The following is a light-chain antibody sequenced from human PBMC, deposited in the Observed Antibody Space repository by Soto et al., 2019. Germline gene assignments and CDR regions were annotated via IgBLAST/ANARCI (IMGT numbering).Light chain of an antibody. CDR3: QQYNKRPPIT. Sequence: EIVMTQSPATLSVSPGERATLSCRASQSVSSNLAWYQQKPGQAPRLLIYGASTRATGIPARFSGSGSGTAFTLTISSLQSEDFAVYYCQQYNKRPPITFGQGTRLEMK. J-gene: IGKJ5*01. V-gene: IGKV3-15*01. CDR1: QSVSSN. CDR2: GAS.